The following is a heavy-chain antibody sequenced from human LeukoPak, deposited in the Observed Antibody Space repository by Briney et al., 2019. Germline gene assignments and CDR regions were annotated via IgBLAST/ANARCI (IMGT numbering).Heavy chain of an antibody. CDR1: GFTFSDYY. J-gene: IGHJ4*02. Sequence: PGGSLRLSCAASGFTFSDYYMSWIRQAPGKGLEWVSFITHDGTTVYYADSVKGRFTISRDNAMNSLFLQMNSLRAEDTAVYYCARAFYGSGSYDRQFDYWGQGTLVTVSS. D-gene: IGHD3-10*01. CDR3: ARAFYGSGSYDRQFDY. V-gene: IGHV3-11*01. CDR2: ITHDGTTV.